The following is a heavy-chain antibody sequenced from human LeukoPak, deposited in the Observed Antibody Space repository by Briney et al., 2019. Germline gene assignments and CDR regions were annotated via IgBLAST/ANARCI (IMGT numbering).Heavy chain of an antibody. CDR2: ISGSGGST. V-gene: IGHV3-23*01. CDR1: GFTFSSYA. J-gene: IGHJ3*02. Sequence: PGGSLRLSCAASGFTFSSYAMSWVRQAPGKGLEWVSAISGSGGSTYYADSVKGRFTISRDNSKNTLYLQMNSLRAEDTAVYYCAKHFVGITMIVVDAFDIWGQGTMVTVSS. D-gene: IGHD3-22*01. CDR3: AKHFVGITMIVVDAFDI.